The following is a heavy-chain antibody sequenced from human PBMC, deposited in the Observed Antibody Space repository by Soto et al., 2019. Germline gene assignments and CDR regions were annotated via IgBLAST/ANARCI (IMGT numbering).Heavy chain of an antibody. D-gene: IGHD6-19*01. CDR1: GGSISSSSYY. CDR3: AGPKRLTVAGVPFDY. CDR2: IYYSGST. V-gene: IGHV4-39*01. J-gene: IGHJ4*02. Sequence: QLQLQESGPGLVKPSETLSLTCTVSGGSISSSSYYWGWIRQPPGKGLEWIGSIYYSGSTYYNPSLQSRVTISVDTSQNPFPLKLNSVAAADPAVEYRAGPKRLTVAGVPFDYRGQGTLVTVSS.